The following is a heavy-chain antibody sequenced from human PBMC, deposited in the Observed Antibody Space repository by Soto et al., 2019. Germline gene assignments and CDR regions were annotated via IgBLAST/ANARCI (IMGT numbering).Heavy chain of an antibody. CDR1: GGSFSGYY. CDR2: INHSGST. CDR3: ARGRTPDY. J-gene: IGHJ4*02. V-gene: IGHV4-34*01. Sequence: PSETLSLTCAVYGGSFSGYYWSWIRQPPGKGLEWIGEINHSGSTNYNPSLKSRVTISVDTSKNQFSLKLSSVTAADTAVYYCARGRTPDYWGQGTLVTVSS.